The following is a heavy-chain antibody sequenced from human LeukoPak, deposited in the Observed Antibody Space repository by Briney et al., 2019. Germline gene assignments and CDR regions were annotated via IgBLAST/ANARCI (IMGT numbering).Heavy chain of an antibody. CDR1: GGSISSSSYY. CDR2: IYYSGST. V-gene: IGHV4-39*07. Sequence: SETLSLTCTVSGGSISSSSYYWGWIRQPPGKGLEWIGSIYYSGSTNYNPSLKSRVTISVDTSKNQFSLKLSSVTAADTAVYYCAGVTYYYYGMDVWGQGTTVTVSS. J-gene: IGHJ6*02. CDR3: AGVTYYYYGMDV.